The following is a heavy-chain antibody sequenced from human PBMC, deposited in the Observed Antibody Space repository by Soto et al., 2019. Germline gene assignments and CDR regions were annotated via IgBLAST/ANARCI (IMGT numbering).Heavy chain of an antibody. J-gene: IGHJ4*03. CDR1: GYTFTSYG. D-gene: IGHD3-10*01. CDR3: AREMVGGVGSDY. V-gene: IGHV1-18*01. Sequence: QVQRVQSGAEVKKPGASVKVSCHASGYTFTSYGISWVRQAPGQGLEWMGWISTYNGNTNYAQKLQGRVTKTTDTSPSTVYMELSSLRSDDTAVCYCAREMVGGVGSDYWGQGKHVAVSS. CDR2: ISTYNGNT.